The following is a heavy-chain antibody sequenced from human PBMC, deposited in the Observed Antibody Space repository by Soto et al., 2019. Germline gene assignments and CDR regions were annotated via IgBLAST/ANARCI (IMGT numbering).Heavy chain of an antibody. Sequence: ASVKVSCKASGYTFTSYAMHWVRQAPGQRLEWMGWINAGNGNTKYSQKFQGRVTITRDTSASTAYMELSSLRSEDTAVYYCARESRYFAAFDPWGQGTLVTVSS. CDR3: ARESRYFAAFDP. CDR1: GYTFTSYA. J-gene: IGHJ5*02. V-gene: IGHV1-3*01. CDR2: INAGNGNT. D-gene: IGHD3-9*01.